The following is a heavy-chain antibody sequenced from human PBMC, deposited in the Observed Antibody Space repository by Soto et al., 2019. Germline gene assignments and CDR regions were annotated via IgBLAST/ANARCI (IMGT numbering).Heavy chain of an antibody. Sequence: GGSLRLSCVASGCTFSVCAIHWVRQASGKGLEWVFRIRGKPKNYATEYIESVRRRFTISRDDSTNTAYLQMSSLKTEDTAVYYCSRRLACXWGQGTLLTVSX. CDR3: SRRLACX. CDR1: GCTFSVCA. V-gene: IGHV3-73*01. J-gene: IGHJ4*02. CDR2: IRGKPKNYAT.